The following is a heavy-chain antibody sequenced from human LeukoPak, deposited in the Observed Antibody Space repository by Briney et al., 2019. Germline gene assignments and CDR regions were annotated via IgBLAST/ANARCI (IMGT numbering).Heavy chain of an antibody. Sequence: TLSLTCTVSGGSMSSYYWSWIRQPPGKALEWLALIYWDDDKRCSPSLKSRLTVTKDTSKNQVVLTMTNMDPVDTATYYCAHTHGTDSDYWGQGTLVTVSS. J-gene: IGHJ4*02. CDR3: AHTHGTDSDY. V-gene: IGHV2-5*08. CDR2: IYWDDDK. CDR1: GGSMSSYYW. D-gene: IGHD2-8*02.